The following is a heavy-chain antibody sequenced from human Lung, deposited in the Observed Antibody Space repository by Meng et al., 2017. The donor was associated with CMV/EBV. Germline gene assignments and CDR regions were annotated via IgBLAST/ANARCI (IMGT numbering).Heavy chain of an antibody. CDR2: IYYSGST. CDR1: GGSISSSSYY. V-gene: IGHV4-39*01. Sequence: SETLSLXCTVSGGSISSSSYYWGWIRQPPGKGLEWIGSIYYSGSTYHNPSLKSRVTISVDTSKNQFSLKLSSVTAADTAVYYCARTSSSGLTPFDPWGQGXLVTVSS. D-gene: IGHD6-19*01. CDR3: ARTSSSGLTPFDP. J-gene: IGHJ5*02.